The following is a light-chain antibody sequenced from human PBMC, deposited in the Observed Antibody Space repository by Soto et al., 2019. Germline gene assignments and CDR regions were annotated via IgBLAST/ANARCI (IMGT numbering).Light chain of an antibody. CDR2: DAS. V-gene: IGKV3-11*01. J-gene: IGKJ2*01. CDR1: QSVHSY. CDR3: QQRSNWPPST. Sequence: EIVLTQSPATLSLSPGDTATLSCRASQSVHSYLAWYQQKPGQAPRLLIYDASIRDTGIPARFSGSGSGTDFTLPISSLEPADVAIYYCQQRSNWPPSTFGQGTKLEIK.